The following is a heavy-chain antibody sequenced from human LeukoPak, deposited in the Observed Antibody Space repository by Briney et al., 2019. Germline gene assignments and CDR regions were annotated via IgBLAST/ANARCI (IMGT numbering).Heavy chain of an antibody. CDR3: AKWGDYDVLTGYYVSDY. V-gene: IGHV3-23*01. D-gene: IGHD3-9*01. CDR2: ITGSGCNT. Sequence: GASLRLSCAASGFTFSNYAMSWVRQAPGKGLEGVSAITGSGCNTYYADSVKGRFTISRDNSKNTVFLQMNSLRAEDTAVYYCAKWGDYDVLTGYYVSDYWGQGTLVTVSS. CDR1: GFTFSNYA. J-gene: IGHJ4*02.